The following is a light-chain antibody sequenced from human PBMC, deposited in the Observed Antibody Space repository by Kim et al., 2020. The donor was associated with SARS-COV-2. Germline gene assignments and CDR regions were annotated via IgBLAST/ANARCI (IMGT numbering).Light chain of an antibody. Sequence: PGKTAGSTCGGKNIGSYSVHWYQQKPGQAPVLVIYYDSDRPSGIPERFSGSNSGNTATLTISRVEAGDEADYYCQVWDSSSDHPGVFGGGTQLTVL. CDR1: NIGSYS. J-gene: IGLJ2*01. V-gene: IGLV3-21*04. CDR3: QVWDSSSDHPGV. CDR2: YDS.